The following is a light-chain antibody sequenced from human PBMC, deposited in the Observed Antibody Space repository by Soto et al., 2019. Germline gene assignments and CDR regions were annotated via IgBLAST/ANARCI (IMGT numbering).Light chain of an antibody. CDR2: SAS. J-gene: IGKJ4*01. CDR3: QQSFSTPT. V-gene: IGKV1-39*01. CDR1: QNIRIY. Sequence: DIQMNQSPSSLSASVGDRVTITCRSSQNIRIYLNWYQQKPGKVPTLLIHSASSLQSGVPSRFGGSGSGTDFTLTISSLQPEDFATYYCQQSFSTPTFGGGTKVEIK.